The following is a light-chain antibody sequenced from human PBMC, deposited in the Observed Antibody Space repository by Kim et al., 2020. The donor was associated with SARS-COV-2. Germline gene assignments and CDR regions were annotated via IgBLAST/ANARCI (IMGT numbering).Light chain of an antibody. CDR1: SLRSYY. CDR2: GKN. Sequence: SSELTQDPAVSVALGQTVRITCQGDSLRSYYATWYQQKPGQAPIVVIYGKNNRPSGIPDRFSGSNSGNTASLTITGTQAGDEADYYCNSRGSNDNGVFGGGTQLTVL. CDR3: NSRGSNDNGV. V-gene: IGLV3-19*01. J-gene: IGLJ2*01.